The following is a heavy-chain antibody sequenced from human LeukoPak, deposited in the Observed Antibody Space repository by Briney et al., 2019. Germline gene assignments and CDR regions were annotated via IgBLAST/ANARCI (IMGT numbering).Heavy chain of an antibody. CDR3: ARDRLVYYDFWSGYYTFGSPEFDY. J-gene: IGHJ4*02. D-gene: IGHD3-3*01. V-gene: IGHV3-48*04. CDR1: GFTFSSYS. CDR2: ISSSSSTI. Sequence: GGSLRLSCAASGFTFSSYSMNWVRQAPGKGLEWVSYISSSSSTIYYADSVKGRFTISRDNAKNSLYLQMNSLRAEDTAVYYCARDRLVYYDFWSGYYTFGSPEFDYWGQGTLATVSS.